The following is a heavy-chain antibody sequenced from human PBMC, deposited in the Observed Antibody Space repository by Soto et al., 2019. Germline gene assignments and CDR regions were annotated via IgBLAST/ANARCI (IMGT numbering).Heavy chain of an antibody. J-gene: IGHJ6*02. CDR2: IYPGDSDS. Sequence: GQSLKIPCTVSGYRLPIYWIACVRPKTGKGLEWMGIIYPGDSDSRYSPSFQGQVTISADKSISTAYLQWNSLKASDTAIYYCARPRSGSYRLDYYGMDVWGQGNAVTVSS. CDR3: ARPRSGSYRLDYYGMDV. D-gene: IGHD3-10*01. CDR1: GYRLPIYW. V-gene: IGHV5-51*01.